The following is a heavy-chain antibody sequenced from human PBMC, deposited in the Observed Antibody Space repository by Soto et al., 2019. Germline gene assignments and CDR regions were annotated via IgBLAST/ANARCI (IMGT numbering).Heavy chain of an antibody. CDR1: GFTFSIYA. CDR3: AKGHSGWYQGVDY. D-gene: IGHD6-19*01. V-gene: IGHV3-23*01. Sequence: GGSLRLSCAASGFTFSIYAMSWVRQAPGKGLEWVSAISGSGGSTYYADSVKGRFTISRDNSKNTLYLQMNSLRAEGTAVYYCAKGHSGWYQGVDYWGQGTLVTVSS. J-gene: IGHJ4*02. CDR2: ISGSGGST.